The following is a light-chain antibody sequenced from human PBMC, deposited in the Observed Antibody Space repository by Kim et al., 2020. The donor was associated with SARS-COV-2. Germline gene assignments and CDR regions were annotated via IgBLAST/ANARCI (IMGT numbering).Light chain of an antibody. J-gene: IGKJ2*01. CDR3: QQRSNWQYT. Sequence: SWSPGERATLACRDSQSISSYLAWYQQRPGQAPRLLIYDASNRDTGIPARFSGSGSGTDFTLTISNLEPEDFAVYYCQQRSNWQYTFGQGTKLEI. CDR1: QSISSY. CDR2: DAS. V-gene: IGKV3-11*01.